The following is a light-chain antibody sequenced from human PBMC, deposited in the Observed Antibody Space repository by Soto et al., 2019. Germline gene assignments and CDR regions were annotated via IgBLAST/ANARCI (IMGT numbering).Light chain of an antibody. CDR1: SSDVGGYNY. CDR2: DVS. Sequence: QFVLTQPRSVSGSPGQSVTISCTGASSDVGGYNYVSWYQQHPGKAPKLMIYDVSKRPSGVPDRFSASKSGNTASLTISGLQAEDEADYYCCSYAGSYTFVFGTGTKLTVL. V-gene: IGLV2-11*01. J-gene: IGLJ1*01. CDR3: CSYAGSYTFV.